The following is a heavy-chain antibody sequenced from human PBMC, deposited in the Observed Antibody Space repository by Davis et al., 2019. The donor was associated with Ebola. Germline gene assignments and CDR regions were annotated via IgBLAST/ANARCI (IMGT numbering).Heavy chain of an antibody. CDR3: ARTGLFLEWLLSPTDFYFDY. Sequence: SETLSLTCTVSGGSISSYYWSWIRQPPGKGLEWIGYIYYSGSTNYNPSLKSRVTISVDTSKNQFSLKLSSVTAADTAVYYCARTGLFLEWLLSPTDFYFDYWGQGTLVTVSS. J-gene: IGHJ4*02. V-gene: IGHV4-59*12. D-gene: IGHD3-3*01. CDR1: GGSISSYY. CDR2: IYYSGST.